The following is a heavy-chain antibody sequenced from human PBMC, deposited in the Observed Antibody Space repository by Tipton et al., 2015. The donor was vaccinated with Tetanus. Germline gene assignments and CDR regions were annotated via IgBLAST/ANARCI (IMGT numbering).Heavy chain of an antibody. D-gene: IGHD2-8*01. CDR1: GGSISSGGYF. Sequence: TLSLTCSVSGGSISSGGYFWNWVRQSPGKGLEWIGYVYYSGDTYINPSLKSRVAMSVDTSKNQISLNLRSVTAADTAVYFCARRSYCTSTRCFDAFDLWGPGTRVTVSS. CDR2: VYYSGDT. J-gene: IGHJ3*01. V-gene: IGHV4-31*03. CDR3: ARRSYCTSTRCFDAFDL.